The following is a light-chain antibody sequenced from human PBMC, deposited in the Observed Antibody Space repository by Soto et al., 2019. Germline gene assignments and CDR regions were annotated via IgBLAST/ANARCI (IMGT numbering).Light chain of an antibody. J-gene: IGKJ2*01. CDR1: QSVTSN. CDR2: GAS. V-gene: IGKV3-15*01. CDR3: HEYDDGPYK. Sequence: EIVMTLSPATLSVSRGERATLSCRASQSVTSNVAWYQQIPGQTPRLLIDGASPRATGIPVRFSGSGSETEFTLTICSLPSEDLAVYYCHEYDDGPYKFGQGTKVDIK.